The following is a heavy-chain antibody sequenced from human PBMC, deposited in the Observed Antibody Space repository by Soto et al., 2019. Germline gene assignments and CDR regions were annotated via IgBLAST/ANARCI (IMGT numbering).Heavy chain of an antibody. CDR3: ARTAYSSSWYATFDY. CDR2: IDPSDSYT. Sequence: GESLKISCQGSGYSFTSYWISWVRQLPGKGLEWMGRIDPSDSYTNYSPSFQGHVTISADKSISTAYLQWSSLKASDTAMYYCARTAYSSSWYATFDYWGQGTLVTVSS. V-gene: IGHV5-10-1*01. J-gene: IGHJ4*02. CDR1: GYSFTSYW. D-gene: IGHD6-13*01.